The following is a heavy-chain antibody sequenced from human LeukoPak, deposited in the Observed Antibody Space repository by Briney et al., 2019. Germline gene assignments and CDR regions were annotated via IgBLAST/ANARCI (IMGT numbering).Heavy chain of an antibody. Sequence: PSETLSLTCAVSGGSISSSNWWSWVRQPPGKGLEWIGEIYHSGSTNYNPSLKSRVTISVDKSKNQFSLKLSSVTAADTAVYYCARRVVVVAATLIDPWGQGTLVTVSS. CDR1: GGSISSSNW. V-gene: IGHV4-4*02. CDR2: IYHSGST. D-gene: IGHD2-15*01. J-gene: IGHJ5*02. CDR3: ARRVVVVAATLIDP.